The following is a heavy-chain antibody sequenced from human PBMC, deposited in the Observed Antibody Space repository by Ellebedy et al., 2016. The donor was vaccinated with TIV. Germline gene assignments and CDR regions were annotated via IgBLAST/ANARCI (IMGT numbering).Heavy chain of an antibody. V-gene: IGHV3-74*01. D-gene: IGHD1-26*01. CDR3: AKGDGIPSFDY. Sequence: GESLKISCTASGFTFSSHWMHWVRQAPGKGLVWVSRFSSDGSYTSYADSVKGRFTISRDNAKNTLFLQMNSLRAEDTAVYYCAKGDGIPSFDYWGQGTLVTVSS. CDR1: GFTFSSHW. J-gene: IGHJ4*02. CDR2: FSSDGSYT.